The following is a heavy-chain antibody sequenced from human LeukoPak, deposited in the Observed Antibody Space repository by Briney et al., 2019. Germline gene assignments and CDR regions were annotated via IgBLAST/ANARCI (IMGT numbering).Heavy chain of an antibody. Sequence: SETLSLTCTVSGGSISSSSYYWGWIRQPPGKGLERIGSIYYSGGTYYNPSLKSRVTISVDTSKNHFSLKVSSVTAADTAVYYCARSRKNDCSSTSCYTDYWGQGTLVTVSS. D-gene: IGHD2-2*02. V-gene: IGHV4-39*02. CDR1: GGSISSSSYY. J-gene: IGHJ4*02. CDR3: ARSRKNDCSSTSCYTDY. CDR2: IYYSGGT.